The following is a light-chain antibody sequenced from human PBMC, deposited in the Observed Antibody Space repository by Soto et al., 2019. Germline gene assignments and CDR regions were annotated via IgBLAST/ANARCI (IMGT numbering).Light chain of an antibody. Sequence: QSALTQPPSASGSPGQSVTISCTGTSSDVGGYNYVSWYRQHPGKAPKLMIYEVSKRPSGVPDRFSGSKSDNTAYLTVSGLQAEDEADYYCISYAGSDNFVFGTGTKVTVL. CDR1: SSDVGGYNY. CDR3: ISYAGSDNFV. CDR2: EVS. J-gene: IGLJ1*01. V-gene: IGLV2-8*01.